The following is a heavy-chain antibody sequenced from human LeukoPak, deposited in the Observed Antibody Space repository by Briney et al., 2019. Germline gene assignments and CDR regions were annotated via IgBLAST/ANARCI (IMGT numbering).Heavy chain of an antibody. V-gene: IGHV3-30*02. Sequence: TGGSLRLSCAASGFTFSNYGMHWVRQAPGKGLEWVAFIRLDGSNKYYADSVKGRFTISRDNSKNTLYLQMNSLRAEDTAVYYCAKNDYASGSYYYFDSWGQGTLVTVSS. CDR2: IRLDGSNK. J-gene: IGHJ4*02. CDR3: AKNDYASGSYYYFDS. D-gene: IGHD3-10*01. CDR1: GFTFSNYG.